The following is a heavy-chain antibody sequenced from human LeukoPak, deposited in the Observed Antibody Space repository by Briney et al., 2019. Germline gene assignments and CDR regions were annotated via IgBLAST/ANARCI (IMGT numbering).Heavy chain of an antibody. J-gene: IGHJ5*02. V-gene: IGHV4-30-4*01. D-gene: IGHD3-22*01. Sequence: PSETLSLTCTVSGGSISSGDYYWSWIRQPPGKGLEWVGYIYYGGSTYYNPSLKSRVTISLDTSKNQFSLKLSSVTAADTAVYYCARPYYYDSRIDPWRQGTLVTVSS. CDR1: GGSISSGDYY. CDR2: IYYGGST. CDR3: ARPYYYDSRIDP.